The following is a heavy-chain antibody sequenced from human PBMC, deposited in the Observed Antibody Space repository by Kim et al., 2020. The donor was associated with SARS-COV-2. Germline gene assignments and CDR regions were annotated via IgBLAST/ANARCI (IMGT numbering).Heavy chain of an antibody. CDR1: GFTFSAYW. V-gene: IGHV3-74*01. CDR2: ITSTGSSQ. J-gene: IGHJ2*01. D-gene: IGHD3-16*01. CDR3: ARDWGVPDHDWHFDL. Sequence: GGSLRLSCAASGFTFSAYWMHWVRQAPGKGLVWVSRITSTGSSQSYADSVKGRFTSSRDNAKNTLYLQMNSLRAEDTAEYYCARDWGVPDHDWHFDLWGRGTLVTVS.